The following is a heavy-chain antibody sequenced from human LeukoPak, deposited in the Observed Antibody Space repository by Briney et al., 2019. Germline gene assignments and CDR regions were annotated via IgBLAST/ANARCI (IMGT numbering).Heavy chain of an antibody. Sequence: GGSLRLSCAASGFTFSSYSMNWVRQAPGKGLEWVSYISSSSSTIYYADSVKGRFTISRDNAKNSLYLQMNSLRDEDTAVYYCARDREGQQLGPEAFDIWGQGTMVTVSS. J-gene: IGHJ3*02. CDR2: ISSSSSTI. D-gene: IGHD6-13*01. CDR1: GFTFSSYS. CDR3: ARDREGQQLGPEAFDI. V-gene: IGHV3-48*02.